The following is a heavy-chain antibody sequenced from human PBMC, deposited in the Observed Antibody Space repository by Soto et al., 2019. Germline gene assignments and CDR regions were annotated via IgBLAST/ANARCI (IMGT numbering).Heavy chain of an antibody. Sequence: SETLSLTCTVSGGSISSGGYYWSWIRQHPGKGLEWIGYIYYSGSTYYNPSLKSRVTISVDTSKNQFSLKLSSVTAADTAVYYCERVSRSSSHYYGMDVWGQGTTVTVSS. CDR1: GGSISSGGYY. CDR2: IYYSGST. CDR3: ERVSRSSSHYYGMDV. V-gene: IGHV4-31*03. J-gene: IGHJ6*02. D-gene: IGHD6-6*01.